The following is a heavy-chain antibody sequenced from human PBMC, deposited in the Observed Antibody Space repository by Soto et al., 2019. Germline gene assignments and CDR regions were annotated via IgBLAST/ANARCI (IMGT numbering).Heavy chain of an antibody. V-gene: IGHV3-23*01. J-gene: IGHJ6*02. CDR1: GFTFSGYA. CDR3: AKSPDFYYDGMDV. CDR2: ISGSGANT. Sequence: GGSLRLSCAASGFTFSGYAMTWVRQAPGKGLEWVSSISGSGANTYYADSVKGRFTISRDNSKNTLSLQMTSLRADDTAVYYCAKSPDFYYDGMDVWGQGTTVT.